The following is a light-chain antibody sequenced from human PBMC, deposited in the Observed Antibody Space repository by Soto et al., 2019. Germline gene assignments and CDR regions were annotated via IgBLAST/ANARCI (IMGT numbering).Light chain of an antibody. V-gene: IGKV1-9*01. Sequence: DIQLTQSPSLLSTFVGDRVTITCRASQGIASNLAWYQQKPGKAPKLLIYGAITLQSGVPSRFSGSGSGTQFTLTITSLQPEDFATYYRQHLHIYPITFGQGTRLEIK. CDR1: QGIASN. CDR2: GAI. CDR3: QHLHIYPIT. J-gene: IGKJ5*01.